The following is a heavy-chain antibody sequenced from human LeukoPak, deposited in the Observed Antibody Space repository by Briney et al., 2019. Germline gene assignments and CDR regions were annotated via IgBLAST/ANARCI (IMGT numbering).Heavy chain of an antibody. D-gene: IGHD1-26*01. CDR3: ARGFIGFSFDY. J-gene: IGHJ4*02. V-gene: IGHV3-66*01. CDR1: GFTVSSNY. Sequence: GGSLRLSCAASGFTVSSNYMSWVRQAPGKGLEWVSVIYSGGSTYYADSVKGGFTISRDNSKNTLYLQMNSLRAEDTAVYYCARGFIGFSFDYWGQGTLVTVSS. CDR2: IYSGGST.